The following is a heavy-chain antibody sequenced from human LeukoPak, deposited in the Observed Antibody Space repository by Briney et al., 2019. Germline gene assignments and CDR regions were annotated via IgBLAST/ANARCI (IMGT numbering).Heavy chain of an antibody. J-gene: IGHJ3*01. CDR1: GGSFSGYY. CDR2: INHSGST. Sequence: SETLSLTCAVYGGSFSGYYWSWIRQPPGKGLEWIGEINHSGSTNYNPSLKSRVTISVDSSKNQFSLKLTPVTAADTAIYYCARQMTTLPAGRTFDVWGLGTMVTVSS. D-gene: IGHD3-16*01. V-gene: IGHV4-34*01. CDR3: ARQMTTLPAGRTFDV.